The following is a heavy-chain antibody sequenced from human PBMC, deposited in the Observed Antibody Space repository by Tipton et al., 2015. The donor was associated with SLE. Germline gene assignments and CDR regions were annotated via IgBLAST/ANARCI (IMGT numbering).Heavy chain of an antibody. Sequence: TLSLTCTVSGGSISSYYWGWIRQPPGKGLEWIGSIYHSGSTYYNPSLKSRVTMSVDTSKNQFSLKLSSVTAADTAVYYCARISLTERSAFDIWGQGTMVTVSS. V-gene: IGHV4-39*07. CDR3: ARISLTERSAFDI. CDR2: IYHSGST. J-gene: IGHJ3*02. CDR1: GGSISSYY.